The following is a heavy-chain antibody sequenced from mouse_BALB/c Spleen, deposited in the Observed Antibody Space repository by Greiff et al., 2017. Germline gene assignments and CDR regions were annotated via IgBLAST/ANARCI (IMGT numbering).Heavy chain of an antibody. J-gene: IGHJ4*01. D-gene: IGHD2-10*02. CDR2: IDPFNGGT. V-gene: IGHV1S135*01. Sequence: VQLKESGPELMKPGASVKISCKASGYSFTSYYMHWVKQSHGKSLEWIGYIDPFNGGTSYNQKFKGKATLTVDKSSSTAYMHLSSLTSEDSAVYYCARGGYGKGSYAMDYWGQGTSVTVSS. CDR3: ARGGYGKGSYAMDY. CDR1: GYSFTSYY.